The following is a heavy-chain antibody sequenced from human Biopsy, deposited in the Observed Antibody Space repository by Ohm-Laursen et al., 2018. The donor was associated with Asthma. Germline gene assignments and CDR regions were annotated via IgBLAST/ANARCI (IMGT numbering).Heavy chain of an antibody. D-gene: IGHD1-26*01. V-gene: IGHV3-9*01. Sequence: SLRLSCAASGFTFDDCAMHWVRQAPGKGLEWVSGISWSSGSIGYADSVKGRFTISRDNAKNSLYLQMNSLRAEDTALYYCAKGEWELLEANFDYWGQGTLVTVSS. CDR2: ISWSSGSI. J-gene: IGHJ4*02. CDR3: AKGEWELLEANFDY. CDR1: GFTFDDCA.